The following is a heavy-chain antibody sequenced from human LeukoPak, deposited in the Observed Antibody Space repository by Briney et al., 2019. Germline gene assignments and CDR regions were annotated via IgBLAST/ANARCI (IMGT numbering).Heavy chain of an antibody. CDR3: ARDEGRDGYNSY. CDR2: IYYSGST. Sequence: SETLSLTCTVSGGSISSYYWSWIRQPPGKGLEGIGYIYYSGSTNYNPSLKSRVTISVDTSKNQFSLKLSSVTAADTAVYYCARDEGRDGYNSYWGQGTLVTVSS. V-gene: IGHV4-59*01. J-gene: IGHJ4*02. CDR1: GGSISSYY. D-gene: IGHD5-24*01.